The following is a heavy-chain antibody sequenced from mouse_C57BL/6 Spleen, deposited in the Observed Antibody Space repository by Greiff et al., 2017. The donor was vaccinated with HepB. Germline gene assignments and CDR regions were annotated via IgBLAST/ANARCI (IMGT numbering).Heavy chain of an antibody. J-gene: IGHJ2*01. CDR1: GFSLTSYA. Sequence: VKLVESGPGLVAPSQSLSITCTVSGFSLTSYAISWVRQPPGKGLEWLGVIWTGGGTNYNSALKSRLSISKDNSKSQVFLKMNILQTDDTARYYCARIYPIYDGYYGFFDYWGQGTTLTVSS. D-gene: IGHD2-3*01. CDR3: ARIYPIYDGYYGFFDY. V-gene: IGHV2-9-1*01. CDR2: IWTGGGT.